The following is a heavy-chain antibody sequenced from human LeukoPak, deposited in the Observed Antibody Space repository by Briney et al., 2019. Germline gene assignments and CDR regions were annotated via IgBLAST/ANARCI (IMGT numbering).Heavy chain of an antibody. CDR1: GGSISSYY. CDR3: AVEDDPTVTTIP. Sequence: SETLSLTCTVSGGSISSYYWSWIRQPAGKGLEWIGRIYTSGSTNYNPSLKSRVTMSVDTSKNQFSLKLSSVTAADTAVYYCAVEDDPTVTTIPWGQGTLVTVSS. D-gene: IGHD4-17*01. CDR2: IYTSGST. J-gene: IGHJ5*02. V-gene: IGHV4-4*07.